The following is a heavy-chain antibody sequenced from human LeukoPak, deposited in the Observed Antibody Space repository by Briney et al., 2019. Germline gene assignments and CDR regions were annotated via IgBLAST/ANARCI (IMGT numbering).Heavy chain of an antibody. V-gene: IGHV3-21*04. CDR1: GFTFSGYS. CDR2: FGTRSTSI. J-gene: IGHJ4*02. CDR3: ARDSGWWRFDF. D-gene: IGHD6-13*01. Sequence: PGGSLRLSCTASGFTFSGYSMNWIRQAPGKGLEWVSSFGTRSTSIYHAGSVKGRFAISRDNGKNSLYLQMNSLRAEDTAVYYCARDSGWWRFDFWGQGTLVTVSS.